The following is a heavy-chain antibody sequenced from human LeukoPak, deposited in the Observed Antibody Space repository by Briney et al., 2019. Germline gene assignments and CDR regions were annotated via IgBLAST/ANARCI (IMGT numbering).Heavy chain of an antibody. D-gene: IGHD5-12*01. V-gene: IGHV4-61*02. CDR2: IYTSGST. CDR1: GGSISSGSYY. J-gene: IGHJ2*01. Sequence: SETLSLTCTVSGGSISSGSYYWSWIRQPAGKGLEWIGRIYTSGSTNYNPSLKSRVTISVDTSKNQFSLKLSSVTAADTAVYYWARRENSGYGWYFDLWGRGTLVTVSS. CDR3: ARRENSGYGWYFDL.